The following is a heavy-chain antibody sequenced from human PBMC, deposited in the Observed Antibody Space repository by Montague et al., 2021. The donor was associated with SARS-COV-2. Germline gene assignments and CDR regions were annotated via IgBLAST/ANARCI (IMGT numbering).Heavy chain of an antibody. CDR1: GGSFSDYY. Sequence: SETLSLTCAVYGGSFSDYYWTWIRQAPGKGLEWIGEVDHRGSSSYNPSLQSRLTISVDRSKNQLSLRLTSVTAADTAAYYCARGQGTVFGVLIMLPAAGPLDSWGLGTKVTVSS. D-gene: IGHD3-3*01. V-gene: IGHV4-34*01. CDR3: ARGQGTVFGVLIMLPAAGPLDS. CDR2: VDHRGSS. J-gene: IGHJ3*02.